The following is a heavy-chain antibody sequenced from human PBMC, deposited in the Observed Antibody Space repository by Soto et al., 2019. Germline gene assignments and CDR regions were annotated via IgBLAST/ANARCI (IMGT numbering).Heavy chain of an antibody. J-gene: IGHJ4*02. CDR3: AXGTHFTMVREPYEHFDY. Sequence: ASVKVSCKASGYTFTGYYMHWVRQAPGQGLEWMGWINPNSGGTNYAQKFQGRVTMTRDTSISTAYMELSRLRSDDTAVYYCAXGTHFTMVREPYEHFDYWGQGTLVTVSS. CDR2: INPNSGGT. CDR1: GYTFTGYY. D-gene: IGHD3-10*01. V-gene: IGHV1-2*02.